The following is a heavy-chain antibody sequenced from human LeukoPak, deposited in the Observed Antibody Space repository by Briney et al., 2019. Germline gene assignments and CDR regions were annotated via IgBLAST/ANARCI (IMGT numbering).Heavy chain of an antibody. J-gene: IGHJ4*02. CDR2: IIPIFDSA. CDR3: ASQDASIYSESSTSPTYSD. D-gene: IGHD3-22*01. V-gene: IGHV1-69*05. Sequence: SVKVSCKASGGTFTSYAFNWVRQAPGQGLEWMGRIIPIFDSAHYAQRFQGRITITTDESSTTAYMTLSSLTSDDTAVYYCASQDASIYSESSTSPTYSDWGQGTLVTVSS. CDR1: GGTFTSYA.